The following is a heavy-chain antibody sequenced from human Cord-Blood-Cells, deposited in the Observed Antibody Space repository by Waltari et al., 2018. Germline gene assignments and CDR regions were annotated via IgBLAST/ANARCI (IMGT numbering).Heavy chain of an antibody. D-gene: IGHD2-2*02. Sequence: QVQLQQWGAGLLKPSETLSLTCAVYGGSFSVYSWSWIRQPPGKGLEWIGVINHIGRNNYNPSLKSRVTISVDTSKNQFSLKRSSVTAADTAVYYCARGLSVGVAAAISGMDVWGKGTTVTVSS. J-gene: IGHJ6*03. CDR2: INHIGRN. CDR3: ARGLSVGVAAAISGMDV. V-gene: IGHV4-34*01. CDR1: GGSFSVYS.